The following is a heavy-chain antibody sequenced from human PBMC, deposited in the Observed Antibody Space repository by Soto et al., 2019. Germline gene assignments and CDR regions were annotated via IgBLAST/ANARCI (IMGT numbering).Heavy chain of an antibody. J-gene: IGHJ5*02. CDR2: VYYSGST. V-gene: IGHV4-39*07. CDR1: GGSVSSSSYY. D-gene: IGHD3-3*01. Sequence: SETLSLTCTVSGGSVSSSSYYWGWVRQPPGKGLEWIGSVYYSGSTYYNPSLKSRVTISVDTSKNQFSLKLSSVTAADTAVYYCARREPTYYDFWSGPSSANWFDPWGQGTLVTVSS. CDR3: ARREPTYYDFWSGPSSANWFDP.